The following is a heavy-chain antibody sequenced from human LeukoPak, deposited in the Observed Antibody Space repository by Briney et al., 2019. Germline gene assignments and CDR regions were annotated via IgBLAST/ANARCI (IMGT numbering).Heavy chain of an antibody. D-gene: IGHD4-17*01. CDR2: IIPIFGAA. CDR3: ATEIHDYGDYRVVRWFDP. J-gene: IGHJ5*02. CDR1: GGTFSSYA. Sequence: SVKVSCKASGGTFSSYAISWVRQAPGQGLEWMGGIIPIFGAANYAQKFQGRVTMTEDTSTDTAYMELSSLRSEDTAVYYCATEIHDYGDYRVVRWFDPWGQGTLVTVSS. V-gene: IGHV1-69*06.